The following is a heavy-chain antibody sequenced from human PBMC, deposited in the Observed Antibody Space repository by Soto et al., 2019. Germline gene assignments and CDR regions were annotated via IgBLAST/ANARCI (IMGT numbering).Heavy chain of an antibody. CDR2: IWNDGNNR. CDR3: ARDRELGRTSPYFDF. V-gene: IGHV3-33*01. CDR1: GFTFSIFG. J-gene: IGHJ4*02. Sequence: PGGSLRLSCAASGFTFSIFGVHWVRQAPGKGLEWVAVIWNDGNNRRYADSVRGRFTVSKDNSKNRVYLQMDSLRVEDTAIYYCARDRELGRTSPYFDFWGQGTLVTGS. D-gene: IGHD3-10*01.